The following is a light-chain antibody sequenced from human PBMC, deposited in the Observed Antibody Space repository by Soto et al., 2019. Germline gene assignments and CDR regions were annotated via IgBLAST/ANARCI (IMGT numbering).Light chain of an antibody. CDR1: QSVSNN. Sequence: EMVMTQSPATLSVSPGERATLSCRASQSVSNNVAWYQQKVGQAPRLLIHGASTRAPGIPDRFSGFWSVTELTLIISSLQSEDFAIYYCQQYDYWPLTFGGGTKVEIK. CDR3: QQYDYWPLT. V-gene: IGKV3-15*01. J-gene: IGKJ4*01. CDR2: GAS.